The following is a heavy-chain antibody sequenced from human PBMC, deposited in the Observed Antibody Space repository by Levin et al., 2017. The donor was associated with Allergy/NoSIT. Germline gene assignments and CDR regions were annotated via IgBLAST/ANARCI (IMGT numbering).Heavy chain of an antibody. V-gene: IGHV3-48*01. J-gene: IGHJ4*02. CDR1: GFSFSAYS. D-gene: IGHD3-10*01. CDR3: VRDLEGYRGVIRFDF. CDR2: VDGHGTRI. Sequence: GESLKISCAVSGFSFSAYSMNWVRQAPGKGLEWLAYVDGHGTRIFYADSAKGRFAISRDNAQNSLYLQMNSLRAEDSGTYYCVRDLEGYRGVIRFDFWGQGTLVTVSS.